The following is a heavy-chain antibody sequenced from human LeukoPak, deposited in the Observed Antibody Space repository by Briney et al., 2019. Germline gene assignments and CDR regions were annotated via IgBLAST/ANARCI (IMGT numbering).Heavy chain of an antibody. CDR2: ISSSGNTT. D-gene: IGHD4-17*01. Sequence: GGSLRLSCAASGFTFSDYYMSWIRQAPGKGLEWVSYISSSGNTTYNADSVKGRFSITRDNAKNSLYLQMNSLRAEDTAVYYCAREQHSGRVVGDTVTTFGAFDIWGQGTMVTVSS. V-gene: IGHV3-11*04. CDR1: GFTFSDYY. J-gene: IGHJ3*02. CDR3: AREQHSGRVVGDTVTTFGAFDI.